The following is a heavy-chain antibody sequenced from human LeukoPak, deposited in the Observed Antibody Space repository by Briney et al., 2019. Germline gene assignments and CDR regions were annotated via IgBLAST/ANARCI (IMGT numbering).Heavy chain of an antibody. CDR3: ARDLHYYDSSGSLGAFDI. Sequence: SETLSLTCTVSGGSISSGSYYWSWIRQPAGKRLEWIGRIYSSGSTNYNPSLKSRVTISVDTSKNQFSLKLSSVTAADTAVYYCARDLHYYDSSGSLGAFDIWGQGTMVTVSS. CDR2: IYSSGST. CDR1: GGSISSGSYY. D-gene: IGHD3-22*01. V-gene: IGHV4-61*02. J-gene: IGHJ3*02.